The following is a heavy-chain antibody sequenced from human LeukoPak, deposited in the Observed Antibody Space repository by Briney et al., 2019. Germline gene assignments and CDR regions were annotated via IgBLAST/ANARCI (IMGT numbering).Heavy chain of an antibody. J-gene: IGHJ6*03. CDR1: GYTFTGYY. D-gene: IGHD1-26*01. V-gene: IGHV1-2*02. CDR3: ARMQPYIVGATTFHYYYYMDV. Sequence: ASVKVSCKASGYTFTGYYMHWVRQAPGQGLEWMGWINPNSGGTNYAQKFQGRVTMTRDTSISTAYMELSRLRSDDTAVYYCARMQPYIVGATTFHYYYYMDVWGKGTTVTVSS. CDR2: INPNSGGT.